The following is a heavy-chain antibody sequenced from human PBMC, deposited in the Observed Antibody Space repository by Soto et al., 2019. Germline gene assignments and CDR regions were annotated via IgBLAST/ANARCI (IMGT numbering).Heavy chain of an antibody. D-gene: IGHD2-15*01. CDR2: IYYSGST. CDR3: ARDFTGGGGRAKYYCYMDV. J-gene: IGHJ6*03. V-gene: IGHV4-31*03. Sequence: SETLSLTCTVSGGSISSGGYYWSWIRHHPGKGLEWIGYIYYSGSTYYNPSLKSRVTISVDTSKNQFSLKLSSVTAADTAVYYCARDFTGGGGRAKYYCYMDVWGKGTTVTVSS. CDR1: GGSISSGGYY.